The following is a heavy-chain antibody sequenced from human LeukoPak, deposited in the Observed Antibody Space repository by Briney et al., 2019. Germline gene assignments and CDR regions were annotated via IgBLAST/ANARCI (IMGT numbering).Heavy chain of an antibody. CDR3: ARHKVRRVGPRLNYGMDV. D-gene: IGHD1-26*01. CDR1: GGSISSSSYY. CDR2: IYYSGST. J-gene: IGHJ6*02. V-gene: IGHV4-61*05. Sequence: PSETLSLTCTVSGGSISSSSYYWAWIWQPPGKGLEWIGYIYYSGSTNYNPSLKSRVTISVDTSKNQFSLKLSSVTAADTAVYYCARHKVRRVGPRLNYGMDVWGQGTTVTVSS.